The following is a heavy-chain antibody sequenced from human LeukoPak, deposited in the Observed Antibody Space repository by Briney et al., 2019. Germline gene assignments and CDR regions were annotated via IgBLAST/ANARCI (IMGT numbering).Heavy chain of an antibody. D-gene: IGHD3-3*02. CDR2: ISAYNGNT. J-gene: IGHJ3*02. CDR3: ARDGAQHSSRGAFDI. Sequence: GASLRVSSTPSRYTFTTYGISRVRQAPGQGREWMGWISAYNGNTNYAQKRQGRVTMTTDTSTSTAYMELRSLRSDDTAVYYCARDGAQHSSRGAFDIWGEGTMVTVS. CDR1: RYTFTTYG. V-gene: IGHV1-18*01.